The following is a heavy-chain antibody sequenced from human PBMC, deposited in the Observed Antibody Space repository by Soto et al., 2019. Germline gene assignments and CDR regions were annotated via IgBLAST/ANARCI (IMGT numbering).Heavy chain of an antibody. CDR2: ISYDGINK. J-gene: IGHJ4*02. D-gene: IGHD4-17*01. CDR1: GFTFSSYG. CDR3: AKDRWVRQLRSYFDD. Sequence: QVQLVESGGGVVQPGRSLRLSCAASGFTFSSYGMHWVRQAPGKGLEWVAFISYDGINKYYADSVKGRFTISRDNSKNTLYLQMSSLRAEETAVYYCAKDRWVRQLRSYFDDWGQGTLVTVSS. V-gene: IGHV3-30*18.